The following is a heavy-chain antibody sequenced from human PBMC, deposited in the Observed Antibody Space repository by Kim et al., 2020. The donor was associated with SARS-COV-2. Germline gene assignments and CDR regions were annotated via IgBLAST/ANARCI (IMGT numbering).Heavy chain of an antibody. J-gene: IGHJ4*02. CDR3: ASLDIVATIWADY. D-gene: IGHD5-12*01. CDR1: GFTFSSYA. Sequence: GGSLRLSCAASGFTFSSYAMHWVRQAPGKGLEWVAVISYDGSNKYYADSVKGRFTISRDNSKNTLYLQMNSLRAEDTAVYYCASLDIVATIWADYWGQGT. CDR2: ISYDGSNK. V-gene: IGHV3-30*04.